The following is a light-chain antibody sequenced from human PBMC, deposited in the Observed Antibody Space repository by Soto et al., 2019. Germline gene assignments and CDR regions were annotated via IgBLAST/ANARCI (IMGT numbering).Light chain of an antibody. V-gene: IGKV1-39*01. J-gene: IGKJ4*01. CDR3: QQSYTAPRALS. CDR1: QSVNNY. CDR2: LAS. Sequence: DLPMTQSPPSLSASVGDRVTITCRASQSVNNYLSWYQQKPGEAPKLLIYLASSLQSGLPSRFSGSGSGTDFAIIISSLQPEDFATYFCQQSYTAPRALSFGGGTKVEI.